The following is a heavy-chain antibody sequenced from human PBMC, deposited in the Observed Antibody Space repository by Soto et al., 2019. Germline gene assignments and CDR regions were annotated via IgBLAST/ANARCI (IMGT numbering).Heavy chain of an antibody. Sequence: QITLKESGPTLVKPTQTLTLTCTFSGFSVSTSGVGVAWIRQSPGKALEWLALIYWDNDKRYSPFLQSRVTITKDTAKTQGVLTMTNMDPVDTATYYCAHKGGGGACMDVWGQGTTVTVSS. V-gene: IGHV2-5*02. CDR3: AHKGGGGACMDV. CDR1: GFSVSTSGVG. D-gene: IGHD2-21*01. CDR2: IYWDNDK. J-gene: IGHJ6*02.